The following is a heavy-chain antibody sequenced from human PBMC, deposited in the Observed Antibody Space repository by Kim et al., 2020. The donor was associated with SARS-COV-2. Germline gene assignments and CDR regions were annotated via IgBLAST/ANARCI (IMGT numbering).Heavy chain of an antibody. CDR2: IYYSGST. D-gene: IGHD5-12*01. J-gene: IGHJ6*02. V-gene: IGHV4-61*01. CDR1: GGSVSSGSYY. Sequence: SETLSLTCTVSGGSVSSGSYYWSWIRQPPGKGLEWIGYIYYSGSTNYNPSLKSRVTISVDTSKNQFSLKLSSVTAADTAVYYCASSDGRWLQFYYYYGMDVWGQGTTVTVSS. CDR3: ASSDGRWLQFYYYYGMDV.